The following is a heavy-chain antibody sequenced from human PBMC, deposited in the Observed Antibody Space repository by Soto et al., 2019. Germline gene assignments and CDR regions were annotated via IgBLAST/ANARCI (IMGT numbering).Heavy chain of an antibody. CDR1: GFTLTTSW. Sequence: EVQLVESGGGLVQPGGPLRLSCAASGFTLTTSWINWVRQAPGKGLVWVSRIDSDGSSTAYVDSVKARFTISSDKAKNTLYLQMNSLRAEDTALYYCTRSITGYSYADTWGQGTLVTVSS. D-gene: IGHD3-16*01. CDR3: TRSITGYSYADT. CDR2: IDSDGSST. J-gene: IGHJ5*02. V-gene: IGHV3-74*01.